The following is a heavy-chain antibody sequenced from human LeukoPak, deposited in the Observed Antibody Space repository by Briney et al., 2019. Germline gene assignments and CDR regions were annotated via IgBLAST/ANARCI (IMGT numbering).Heavy chain of an antibody. V-gene: IGHV3-74*01. Sequence: GGSLRLSCAASGFTFSSYWMHWVRQAPGKGLVWVSRINSDGSSISYADSVKGRFTISRDNAKNTLYLQMNSLRAEDTAVYYCARDLPYYDYVWGSYRYTDYFDYWGQGTLVTVSS. CDR1: GFTFSSYW. J-gene: IGHJ4*02. CDR3: ARDLPYYDYVWGSYRYTDYFDY. D-gene: IGHD3-16*02. CDR2: INSDGSSI.